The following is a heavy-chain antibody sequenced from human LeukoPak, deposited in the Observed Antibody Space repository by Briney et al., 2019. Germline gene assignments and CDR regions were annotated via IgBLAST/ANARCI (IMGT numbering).Heavy chain of an antibody. CDR2: IYTSGST. V-gene: IGHV4-61*09. CDR1: GGSISSGSYY. D-gene: IGHD3-10*01. J-gene: IGHJ6*03. Sequence: SETLSLTCTVSGGSISSGSYYWSWIRQPAGKGLEWIGHIYTSGSTNYNPSLKSRVAMSVDTSKNQFSLKLSSVAAADTAVYYCAREVYYVSGSPYYYMDVWGKGTTVTVSS. CDR3: AREVYYVSGSPYYYMDV.